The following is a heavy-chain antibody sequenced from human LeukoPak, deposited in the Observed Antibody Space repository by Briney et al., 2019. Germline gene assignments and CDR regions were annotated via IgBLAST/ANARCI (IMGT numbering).Heavy chain of an antibody. D-gene: IGHD3-3*01. CDR2: INPSRGST. CDR3: ASTLTIKDIPPEGY. Sequence: RASVKVSCKASRYTLTSYYMHWVRQAPGQGVEGMGIINPSRGSTSYAQKLHGRVTMTRDTSTSTVYMELSSLRSEDTAVYYCASTLTIKDIPPEGYWGQGTLVTVSS. V-gene: IGHV1-46*01. J-gene: IGHJ4*02. CDR1: RYTLTSYY.